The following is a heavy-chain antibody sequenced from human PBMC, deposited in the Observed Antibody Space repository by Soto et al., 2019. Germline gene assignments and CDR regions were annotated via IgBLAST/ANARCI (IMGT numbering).Heavy chain of an antibody. CDR3: ARTGSNGFLDY. CDR2: ITGSSNTI. V-gene: IGHV3-48*01. CDR1: GFTLSSYS. Sequence: EVQLVETGGGLVQPGGSLSLSCEASGFTLSSYSMNWARQAPGKGLEWVSYITGSSNTIYYADSVKGRFTISRDNAKNSLYLQMNSLRAEDTAVYYCARTGSNGFLDYWGQGTRVTVSS. D-gene: IGHD3-16*01. J-gene: IGHJ4*02.